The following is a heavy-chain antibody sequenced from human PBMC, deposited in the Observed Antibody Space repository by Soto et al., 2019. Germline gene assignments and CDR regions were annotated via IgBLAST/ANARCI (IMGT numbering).Heavy chain of an antibody. V-gene: IGHV3-23*01. D-gene: IGHD3-10*01. J-gene: IGHJ4*02. CDR2: ISGSGGST. CDR1: GFTFSSYA. CDR3: AKDPRLDYYGSGSYYTY. Sequence: PGGSLRLSCAASGFTFSSYAMSWVRQAPGKGLEWVSAISGSGGSTYYADSVKGRFTISRDNSKNTLYLQMNSLRAEDTAVYYCAKDPRLDYYGSGSYYTYWGQGTLVTVSS.